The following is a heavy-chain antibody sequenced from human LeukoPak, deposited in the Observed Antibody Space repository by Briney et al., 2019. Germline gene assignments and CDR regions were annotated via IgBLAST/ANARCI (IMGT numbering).Heavy chain of an antibody. J-gene: IGHJ6*03. V-gene: IGHV3-11*04. D-gene: IGHD6-19*01. Sequence: GSLRLSCAASGFTFSDYYMSWIRQAPGKGLEWVSYISSSGSTIYYADSVKGRFTISRDNAKNSLYLQMNSLRAEDTAVYYCARSSGWYDYYYYMDVWGKGTTVTVSS. CDR2: ISSSGSTI. CDR1: GFTFSDYY. CDR3: ARSSGWYDYYYYMDV.